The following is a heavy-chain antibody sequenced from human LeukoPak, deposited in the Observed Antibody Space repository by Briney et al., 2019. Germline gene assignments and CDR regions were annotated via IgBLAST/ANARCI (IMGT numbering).Heavy chain of an antibody. CDR1: GFTFSSYS. J-gene: IGHJ4*02. V-gene: IGHV3-48*01. CDR3: ARAQGQLWFVYFDY. Sequence: PGGSSRLSCAASGFTFSSYSMNWIRQAPGKGLEWVSYISSSSSTIYYADSVKGRFTISRDNAKNSLYLQMNSLRAEDTAVYYCARAQGQLWFVYFDYWGQGTLVTVSS. D-gene: IGHD5-18*01. CDR2: ISSSSSTI.